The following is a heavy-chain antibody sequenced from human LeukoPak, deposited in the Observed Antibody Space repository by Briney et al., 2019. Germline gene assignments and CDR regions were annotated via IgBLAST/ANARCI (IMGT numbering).Heavy chain of an antibody. V-gene: IGHV3-7*04. Sequence: GGCLRLSCAASGFTFSNYWMSWVRQAPGKGLEWVANIKQDASEKYYVNSVKGRFTIFRDNAKNSLNLQMNSLRPEDTAVYYCARDGWRFGELSDYWGQGTLVTVSS. CDR3: ARDGWRFGELSDY. J-gene: IGHJ4*02. CDR2: IKQDASEK. CDR1: GFTFSNYW. D-gene: IGHD3-10*01.